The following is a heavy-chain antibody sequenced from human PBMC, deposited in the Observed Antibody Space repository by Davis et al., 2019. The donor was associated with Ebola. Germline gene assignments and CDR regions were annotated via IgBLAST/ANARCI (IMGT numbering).Heavy chain of an antibody. V-gene: IGHV1-2*02. Sequence: ASVKVSCKASGYTFTGYYMHWVRQAPGQGLEWMGWINPNSGGTNYAQKFQGRVTMTRDTSISTAYMELSSLRSEDTAVYYCATGPRRIAPRRGDAFDIWGQGTMVTVSS. CDR2: INPNSGGT. CDR1: GYTFTGYY. CDR3: ATGPRRIAPRRGDAFDI. D-gene: IGHD6-13*01. J-gene: IGHJ3*02.